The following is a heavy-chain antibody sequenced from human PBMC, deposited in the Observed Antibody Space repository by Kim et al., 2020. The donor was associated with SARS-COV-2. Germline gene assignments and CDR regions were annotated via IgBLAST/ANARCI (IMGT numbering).Heavy chain of an antibody. CDR1: GFNFRNYF. V-gene: IGHV3-74*01. CDR2: ITDTGRPQ. J-gene: IGHJ2*01. Sequence: GGSLRLSCAASGFNFRNYFMNWVRQAPGKGPVWISRITDTGRPQSYAASVKGRFTTSRDNTKNTLDLEMTSLRAEDTAIYYCARDGGFTNHDWYFDLWGRGTLVTVSS. CDR3: ARDGGFTNHDWYFDL. D-gene: IGHD3-16*01.